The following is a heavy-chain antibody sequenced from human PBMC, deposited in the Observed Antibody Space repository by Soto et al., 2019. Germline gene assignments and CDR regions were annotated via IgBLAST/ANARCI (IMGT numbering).Heavy chain of an antibody. V-gene: IGHV2-5*02. Sequence: QITLKESGPTLVKPTQTLTLTCTFSGFSLSTSGVGVGWIRQPPGKALEWLALIYWDDDKRYSPSLKSRLTITQDTSKNQVVLTMTNMDPVDTATYYCAHRRPNTSGWPFDYWCQGTLVTVSS. CDR2: IYWDDDK. D-gene: IGHD6-19*01. J-gene: IGHJ4*02. CDR3: AHRRPNTSGWPFDY. CDR1: GFSLSTSGVG.